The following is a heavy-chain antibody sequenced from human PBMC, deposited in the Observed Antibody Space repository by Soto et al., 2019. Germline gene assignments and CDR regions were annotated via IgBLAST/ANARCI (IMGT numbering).Heavy chain of an antibody. J-gene: IGHJ6*02. V-gene: IGHV3-30*18. Sequence: PGGSLRLSCAASGFNFSSYGMHWVRQAPGKGLEWVAVISYDGSNKYYADSVKGRFTISRDNSKNTLYLQMNSLRAEDTAVYYCAKLLKRFLEWLSSPVYYYYGMDVWGQGTTVTVSS. CDR2: ISYDGSNK. CDR3: AKLLKRFLEWLSSPVYYYYGMDV. CDR1: GFNFSSYG. D-gene: IGHD3-3*01.